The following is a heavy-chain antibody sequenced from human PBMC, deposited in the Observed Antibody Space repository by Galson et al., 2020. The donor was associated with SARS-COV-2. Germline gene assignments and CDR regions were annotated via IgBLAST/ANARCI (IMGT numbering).Heavy chain of an antibody. CDR3: TKGRLKNFFGSGSFNPDY. CDR2: ISYDGSNK. CDR1: GYTFSNYG. Sequence: GESLKISCAASGYTFSNYGIHWVRQAPGKGLEWVAIISYDGSNKYYADSVKGRFTLSRDNSRFTLSRDNSKNIVLLQMNSLRVEDTAVYFCTKGRLKNFFGSGSFNPDYWSQGTLLTVSS. D-gene: IGHD3-10*01. J-gene: IGHJ4*02. V-gene: IGHV3-30*18.